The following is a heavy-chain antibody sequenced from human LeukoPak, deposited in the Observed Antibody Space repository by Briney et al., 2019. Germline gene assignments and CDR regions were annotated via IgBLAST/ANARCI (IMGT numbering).Heavy chain of an antibody. CDR1: GFTFSSYA. CDR2: ISGSGGST. Sequence: GGSLRLSCAASGFTFSSYAMSWVRQAPGKGLGWVSAISGSGGSTYYADSVKGRFTISRDNSKNTLYLQMNSPRAEDTAVYYCAAYYDFWSGPYYFDYWGQGTLVTVSS. V-gene: IGHV3-23*01. D-gene: IGHD3-3*01. CDR3: AAYYDFWSGPYYFDY. J-gene: IGHJ4*02.